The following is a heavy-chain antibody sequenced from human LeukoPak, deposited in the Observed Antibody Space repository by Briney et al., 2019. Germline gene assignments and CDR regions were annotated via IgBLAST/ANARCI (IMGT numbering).Heavy chain of an antibody. CDR3: ARVSSSWSVYFDY. CDR1: GYTFTGYY. D-gene: IGHD6-13*01. J-gene: IGHJ4*02. Sequence: ASVKVSCKASGYTFTGYYMPWVRQAPGQGLEWMGWINPNSGGTNYAQKFQGRVTMTRDTSISTAYMELSRLRSDDAAVYYCARVSSSWSVYFDYWGQGTLVTVSS. CDR2: INPNSGGT. V-gene: IGHV1-2*02.